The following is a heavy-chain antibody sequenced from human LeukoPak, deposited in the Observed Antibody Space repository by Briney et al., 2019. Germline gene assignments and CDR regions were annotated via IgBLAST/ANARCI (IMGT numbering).Heavy chain of an antibody. CDR3: ARSDSGYDPPDY. CDR2: INHSGST. CDR1: GGSFSGYY. V-gene: IGHV4-34*01. J-gene: IGHJ4*02. D-gene: IGHD5-12*01. Sequence: PSETLSLTCAVYGGSFSGYYWSWIRQPPGKGLEWIGEINHSGSTNYNPSLKSRVTISVDTSKNQFSLKLSSVTAADTAAYYCARSDSGYDPPDYWGQGTLVTVSS.